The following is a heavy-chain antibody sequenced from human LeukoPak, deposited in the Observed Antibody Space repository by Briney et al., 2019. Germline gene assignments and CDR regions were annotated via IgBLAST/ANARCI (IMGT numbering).Heavy chain of an antibody. J-gene: IGHJ4*02. D-gene: IGHD6-13*01. V-gene: IGHV3-7*01. Sequence: GGSLRLSCAASGFTFSSYWMTWVRQAPGKGLEWVANIKQDGSEKYYVDSVKGRFTISRDNAKKSLYLQMNSLRAEDTAVYYCARRRGSWQWDYWGQGTLVTVSS. CDR3: ARRRGSWQWDY. CDR2: IKQDGSEK. CDR1: GFTFSSYW.